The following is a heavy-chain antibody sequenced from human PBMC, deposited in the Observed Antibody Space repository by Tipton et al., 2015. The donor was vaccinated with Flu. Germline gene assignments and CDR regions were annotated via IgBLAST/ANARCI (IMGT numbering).Heavy chain of an antibody. D-gene: IGHD6-6*01. CDR2: IHYSGST. CDR1: GGSMGSYY. CDR3: ARHQYSTSLDY. J-gene: IGHJ4*02. V-gene: IGHV4-59*08. Sequence: TLSLTCTVSGGSMGSYYWTWIRQPPGKGLEWIGYIHYSGSTNYNPSLKSRVSISVDTSKNQFSLKLSSVTAADTAMYYCARHQYSTSLDYWGQGTLVTVSS.